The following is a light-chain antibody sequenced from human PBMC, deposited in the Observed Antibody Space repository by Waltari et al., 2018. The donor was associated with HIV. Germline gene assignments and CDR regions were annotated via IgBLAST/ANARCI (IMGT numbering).Light chain of an antibody. J-gene: IGLJ3*02. V-gene: IGLV3-10*01. CDR1: TLPKKY. Sequence: SYELTQPPSVAVSPGQTARITCSGDTLPKKYAHWYQQKSGQAPVLVIYEDIKRPSWISEGFSGASAGTMAILTISGAQVEDEADYYCYSTESSGTHSVFGGRTKLTVL. CDR3: YSTESSGTHSV. CDR2: EDI.